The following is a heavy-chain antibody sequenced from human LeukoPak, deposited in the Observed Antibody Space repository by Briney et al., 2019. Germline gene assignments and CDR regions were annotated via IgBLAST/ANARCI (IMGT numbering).Heavy chain of an antibody. D-gene: IGHD6-6*01. Sequence: SETLSLTCTVSGGSISSSSYYWGWIRQPPGKGLEWIGSIYYSGSTYYNPSLKSRVTISVDTSKNQFSLKLSSVTAADTAVYYCARDDVLSIAARPAFRFDYWGQGTLVTVSS. V-gene: IGHV4-39*07. CDR1: GGSISSSSYY. J-gene: IGHJ4*02. CDR2: IYYSGST. CDR3: ARDDVLSIAARPAFRFDY.